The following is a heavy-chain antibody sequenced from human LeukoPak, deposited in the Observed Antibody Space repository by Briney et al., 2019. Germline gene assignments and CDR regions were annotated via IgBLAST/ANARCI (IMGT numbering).Heavy chain of an antibody. J-gene: IGHJ4*02. D-gene: IGHD6-19*01. V-gene: IGHV3-23*01. CDR3: AKDGGEEQWLVFDY. CDR2: ISGSGGST. Sequence: PGGSLRLSCAASRFTFSSYGMHWVRQAPGKGLEWVSLISGSGGSTYYADSVKGRFTISRDNSKNTLYLQMNSLRAEDTAVYYCAKDGGEEQWLVFDYWGQGTLVTVSS. CDR1: RFTFSSYG.